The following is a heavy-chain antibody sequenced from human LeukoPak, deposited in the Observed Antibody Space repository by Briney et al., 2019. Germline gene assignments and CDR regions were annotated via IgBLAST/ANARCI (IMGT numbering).Heavy chain of an antibody. Sequence: ASVKVSCKASGYFFTNYGFSWVRQAPGQGPEWMGWISTPNGNTKYAQKFQGRVTLTRDTSASTAYMDLRSLRSDDTAVYFCARSGFAFGYHYFDFWGQGTLVTVSS. J-gene: IGHJ4*02. CDR1: GYFFTNYG. CDR2: ISTPNGNT. CDR3: ARSGFAFGYHYFDF. D-gene: IGHD5-12*01. V-gene: IGHV1-18*01.